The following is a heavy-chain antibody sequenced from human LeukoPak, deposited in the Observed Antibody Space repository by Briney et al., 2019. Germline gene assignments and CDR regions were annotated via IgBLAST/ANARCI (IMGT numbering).Heavy chain of an antibody. CDR2: INHSGST. V-gene: IGHV4-34*01. J-gene: IGHJ5*02. Sequence: SETLSLTCAVYGGSFRGYYWSWIRQPPGKGLEWIGEINHSGSTNYNPSLKSRVTISVDTSKNQFSLKLSSVTAADTAVYYCARGSGPWFDPWGQGTLVTVSS. CDR3: ARGSGPWFDP. CDR1: GGSFRGYY.